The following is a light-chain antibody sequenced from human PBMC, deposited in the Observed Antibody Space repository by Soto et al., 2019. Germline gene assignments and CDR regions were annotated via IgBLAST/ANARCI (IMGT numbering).Light chain of an antibody. Sequence: QSVLTQPPSVSAAPGQKVTISCSGASSNIGKNYVSWYQQLPGAAPKLVIFXTNKRPSGIPDRFSGSKSGTSAALDITALXXXXXXXYYCGTWDTSLSAVVFGGGTKLTVL. CDR2: XTN. CDR1: SSNIGKNY. CDR3: GTWDTSLSAVV. V-gene: IGLV1-51*01. J-gene: IGLJ2*01.